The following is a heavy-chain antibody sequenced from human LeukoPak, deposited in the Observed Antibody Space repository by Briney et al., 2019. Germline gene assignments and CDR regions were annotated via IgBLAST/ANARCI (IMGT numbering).Heavy chain of an antibody. CDR3: AKDDFWSGYYYYGMDV. V-gene: IGHV3-33*06. CDR1: GFTFSSYG. CDR2: IWYDGSNK. J-gene: IGHJ6*02. D-gene: IGHD3-3*01. Sequence: RSLRLSCAASGFTFSSYGMHWVRQAPGKGLEWVAVIWYDGSNKYYADSVKGRFTISRDNYKKTLYLQMNSLRAEDTAVYYCAKDDFWSGYYYYGMDVWGQGTTVTVSS.